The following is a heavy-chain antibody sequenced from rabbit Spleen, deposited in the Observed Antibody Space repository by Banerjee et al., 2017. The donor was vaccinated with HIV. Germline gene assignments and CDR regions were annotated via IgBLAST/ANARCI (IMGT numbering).Heavy chain of an antibody. CDR1: GFTISSYG. CDR2: IYTGDGST. V-gene: IGHV1S39*01. CDR3: GRGGDWGSRFDL. Sequence: QQQLVESGGGLVQPGGSLKLSCKASGFTISSYGVSWVRQAPGKGLEWIGYIYTGDGSTGYASWVNGRFTISKTSSTTMTLQMTSLTGADTATYFCGRGGDWGSRFDLWGPGTLVTVS. D-gene: IGHD2-1*01. J-gene: IGHJ2*01.